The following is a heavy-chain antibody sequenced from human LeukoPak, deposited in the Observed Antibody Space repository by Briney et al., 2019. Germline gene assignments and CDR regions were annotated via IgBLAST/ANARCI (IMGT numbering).Heavy chain of an antibody. CDR1: GGSISSYY. Sequence: PSETLSLTCTVSGGSISSYYWSWIRQPPGKGLEWIGYIYYSGSTNYNPSLKSRVTISVDTSKNQFSLKLSSVTAADTAVYYCARGGGAMPAWLTPPAENENFDYWGQGTLVTVSS. V-gene: IGHV4-59*01. J-gene: IGHJ4*02. D-gene: IGHD4/OR15-4a*01. CDR3: ARGGGAMPAWLTPPAENENFDY. CDR2: IYYSGST.